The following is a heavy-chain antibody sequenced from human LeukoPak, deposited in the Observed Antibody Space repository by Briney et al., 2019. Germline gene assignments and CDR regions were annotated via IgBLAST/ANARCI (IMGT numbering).Heavy chain of an antibody. Sequence: SETLSLTCSVSGDSLSSSHTYYWGWIRQPPGKGLEWIGSSYFRGSTYYNPSLKSRVTISVDTSKNQFSLKLSSVTAADTAVYYCARETAGSGYCCDYWGQGTLVTVSS. V-gene: IGHV4-39*07. D-gene: IGHD3-22*01. CDR1: GDSLSSSHTYY. CDR3: ARETAGSGYCCDY. J-gene: IGHJ4*02. CDR2: SYFRGST.